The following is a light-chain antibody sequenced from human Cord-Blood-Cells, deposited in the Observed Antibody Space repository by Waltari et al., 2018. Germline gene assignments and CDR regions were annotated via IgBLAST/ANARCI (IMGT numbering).Light chain of an antibody. CDR1: SGLNVGTYR. J-gene: IGLJ2*01. CDR2: YKSDSDK. Sequence: QAVLTLPSSLSASPGASASLTCTLRSGLNVGTYRIYWYQQKPGSPPQSLLRYKSDSDKQQGSGVPSRFSGSKDASANAGILLISGLQSEDEADDYCMIWHSSAVVFGGGTKLTVL. V-gene: IGLV5-45*02. CDR3: MIWHSSAVV.